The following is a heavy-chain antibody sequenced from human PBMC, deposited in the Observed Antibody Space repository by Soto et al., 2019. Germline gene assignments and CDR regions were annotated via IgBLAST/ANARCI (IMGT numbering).Heavy chain of an antibody. D-gene: IGHD3-10*01. CDR3: AKDRLWLGDLDAFDI. CDR1: GFTFDDYA. V-gene: IGHV3-9*01. Sequence: PGGSLRLSCAASGFTFDDYAMHWVRQAPGKGLEWVSGISWNSGSIGYADSVKGRFTISRDNAKNSLYLQMNSLRAEDTALYYCAKDRLWLGDLDAFDIWGQGTMVTVSS. CDR2: ISWNSGSI. J-gene: IGHJ3*02.